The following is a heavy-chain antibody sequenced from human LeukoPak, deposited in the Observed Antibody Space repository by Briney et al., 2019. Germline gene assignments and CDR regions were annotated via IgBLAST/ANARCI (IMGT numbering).Heavy chain of an antibody. CDR1: GFRFSNYA. J-gene: IGHJ6*03. Sequence: PGGSLRLSCLASGFRFSNYAMSWVRQAPGKGLEWVSNAGSSSRLYGDSVKGRFSVSRDNSKNTLYLQMNSLRADDTAVYYCAKQRGALRENYYMYVWGKGTTVTVSS. CDR2: AGSSSR. V-gene: IGHV3-23*01. CDR3: AKQRGALRENYYMYV.